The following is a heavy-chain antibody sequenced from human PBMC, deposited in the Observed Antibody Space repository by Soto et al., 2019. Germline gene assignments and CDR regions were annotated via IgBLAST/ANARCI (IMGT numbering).Heavy chain of an antibody. V-gene: IGHV4-39*01. CDR3: ARIVVVPAAMWNAFDI. CDR2: IYYSGST. J-gene: IGHJ3*02. D-gene: IGHD2-2*01. Sequence: QLQLQESGPGLVKPSETLSLTCTVSGGSISSSSYYWGWIRQPPGKGLEWIGSIYYSGSTYYNPSLKSRVTIFVDTSKTQFSLKLSSVTAADTAVYYCARIVVVPAAMWNAFDIWGQGTMVTVSS. CDR1: GGSISSSSYY.